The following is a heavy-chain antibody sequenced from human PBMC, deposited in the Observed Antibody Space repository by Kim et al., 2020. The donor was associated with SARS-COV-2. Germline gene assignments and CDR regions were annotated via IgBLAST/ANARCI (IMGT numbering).Heavy chain of an antibody. Sequence: SETLSLTCTVSGGSISSSSYYWGWIRQPPGKGLEWIGSIYYSGSTYYNPSLKSRVTISVDTSKNQFSLKLSSVTAADTAVYYCATPLTMVRGVIIRGFDPWGQGTLVTVSS. D-gene: IGHD3-10*01. CDR2: IYYSGST. CDR1: GGSISSSSYY. J-gene: IGHJ5*02. V-gene: IGHV4-39*01. CDR3: ATPLTMVRGVIIRGFDP.